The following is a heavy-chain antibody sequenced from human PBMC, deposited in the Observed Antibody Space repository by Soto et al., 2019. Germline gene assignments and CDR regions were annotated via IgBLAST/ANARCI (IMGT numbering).Heavy chain of an antibody. CDR3: AFRDSLGEVHWFDL. V-gene: IGHV1-8*01. D-gene: IGHD3-16*01. Sequence: QMQLVQSGAAVQKPGASVKVSCKASGYTFSSYDINWVRQATGQGLEWMGRMNPNSGNTGYAQKFPGRVTMTRNTSMRTAYMELSSMRCEDMAVFYCAFRDSLGEVHWFDLWVQVSLVIVS. CDR1: GYTFSSYD. CDR2: MNPNSGNT. J-gene: IGHJ5*02.